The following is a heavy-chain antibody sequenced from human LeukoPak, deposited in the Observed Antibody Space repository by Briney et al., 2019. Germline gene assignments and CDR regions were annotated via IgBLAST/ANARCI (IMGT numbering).Heavy chain of an antibody. V-gene: IGHV3-23*01. D-gene: IGHD3-22*01. J-gene: IGHJ4*02. CDR1: GFTFSSYA. CDR3: AKIYRYESSGYYYFDY. Sequence: PGGSLRLSCVASGFTFSSYAMGWVRQAPGKGLEWVSTISGSGDNTYYADSVKGRFTISRDNSKNTLYLQMNSLRAEDTAIYYCAKIYRYESSGYYYFDYWGQGTLVTVSS. CDR2: ISGSGDNT.